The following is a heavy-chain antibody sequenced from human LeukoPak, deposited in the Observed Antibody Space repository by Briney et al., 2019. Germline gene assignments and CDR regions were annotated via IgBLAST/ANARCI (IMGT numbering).Heavy chain of an antibody. CDR3: AREDIVVVPPSRPFDP. D-gene: IGHD2-2*01. Sequence: ASVKVSCKASGYTFTSYGISWVRQAPGQGLEWMGWISAYNGNTNYAPKFQGRVTLTRDTSISTAYMELNSLRSDDTAVYYCAREDIVVVPPSRPFDPWGQGTLVTVSS. CDR2: ISAYNGNT. CDR1: GYTFTSYG. J-gene: IGHJ5*02. V-gene: IGHV1-18*01.